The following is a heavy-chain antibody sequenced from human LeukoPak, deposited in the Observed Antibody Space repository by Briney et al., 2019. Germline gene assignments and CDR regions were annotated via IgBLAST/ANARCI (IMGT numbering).Heavy chain of an antibody. D-gene: IGHD2-21*01. CDR3: ARDTDCDGDCYWGAFDI. Sequence: GGSLRLSCVASGFTLSRYYMSWVRQAPGKGLKWVASIKQDGSGEYVDSVRGRFTTSRDNAQNLMYLQVNSLRAEDTAAYYCARDTDCDGDCYWGAFDIWGQGTVVAVSS. V-gene: IGHV3-7*01. CDR1: GFTLSRYY. CDR2: IKQDGSGE. J-gene: IGHJ3*02.